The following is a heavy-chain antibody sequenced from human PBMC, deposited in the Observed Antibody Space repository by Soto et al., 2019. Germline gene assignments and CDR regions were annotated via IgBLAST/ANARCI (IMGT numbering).Heavy chain of an antibody. CDR1: GFTFSSYW. CDR2: INSDGSST. V-gene: IGHV3-74*01. D-gene: IGHD3-10*01. Sequence: EVQLVESGGGLGQPGGSLRLSCAASGFTFSSYWMHWVRQAPGKGLVWVSRINSDGSSTSYADSVKGRFTISRDNAKNTLYLQMNSLSAEDTPVYYCARPAMVRGDPRIDPWGQGTLVTVSS. J-gene: IGHJ5*02. CDR3: ARPAMVRGDPRIDP.